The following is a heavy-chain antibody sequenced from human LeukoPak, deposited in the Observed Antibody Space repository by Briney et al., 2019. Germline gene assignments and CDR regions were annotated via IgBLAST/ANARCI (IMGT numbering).Heavy chain of an antibody. V-gene: IGHV3-30*04. CDR2: ISYDGSNK. J-gene: IGHJ6*02. CDR1: GFTFSSYA. CDR3: ARGGGVYCSGGGCYSFLRHGMDV. D-gene: IGHD2-15*01. Sequence: GGSLRLSCAASGFTFSSYAMHWVRQAPGKGLEWVAVISYDGSNKYYADSVKGRFTISRDNSKNTLYPQMNSLRAEDTAVYYCARGGGVYCSGGGCYSFLRHGMDVWGQGTTVTVSS.